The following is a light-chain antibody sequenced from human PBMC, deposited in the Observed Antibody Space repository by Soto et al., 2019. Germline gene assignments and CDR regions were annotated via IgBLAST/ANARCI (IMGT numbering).Light chain of an antibody. CDR1: QSVSSN. CDR2: GAS. J-gene: IGKJ5*01. CDR3: QQYTGPPTT. V-gene: IGKV3-15*01. Sequence: EIVMTQSPATLSVSPGERATLSCRASQSVSSNLAWYQQKPGQAPRLLIYGASTRATDIPARFSGSGSGTEFTLTITRLEPEDSAVYFCQQYTGPPTTFGQGTRLEIK.